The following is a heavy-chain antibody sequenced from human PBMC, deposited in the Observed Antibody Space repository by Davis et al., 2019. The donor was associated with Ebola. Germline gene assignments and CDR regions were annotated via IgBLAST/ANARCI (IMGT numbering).Heavy chain of an antibody. Sequence: GGSLRLSCAASGFTFSGSAMHWVRQAPGKGLEWVSYISSSGSTIYYADSVKGQFTISRDNAKNSLYLQMNSLRAEDTAVYYCASYCSGGSCYSDYWGQGTLVTVSS. D-gene: IGHD2-15*01. CDR2: ISSSGSTI. V-gene: IGHV3-48*04. CDR1: GFTFSGSA. CDR3: ASYCSGGSCYSDY. J-gene: IGHJ4*02.